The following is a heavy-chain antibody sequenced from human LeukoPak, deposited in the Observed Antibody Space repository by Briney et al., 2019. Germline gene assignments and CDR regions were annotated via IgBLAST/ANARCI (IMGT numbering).Heavy chain of an antibody. CDR1: GFTFDDYA. CDR3: ARVKGSGYRNSIDY. CDR2: INWNGGST. V-gene: IGHV3-20*04. D-gene: IGHD3-3*01. Sequence: GGSLRLSCAASGFTFDDYAMNWVRHAPGKGLEWVSGINWNGGSTYYRDSVNVRFTISRDNAKNSLYLQMNSLRAEDTALYYCARVKGSGYRNSIDYWGQGTLVTVSS. J-gene: IGHJ4*02.